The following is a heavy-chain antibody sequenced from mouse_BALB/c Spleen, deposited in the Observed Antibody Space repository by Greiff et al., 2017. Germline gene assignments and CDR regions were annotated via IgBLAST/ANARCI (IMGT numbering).Heavy chain of an antibody. V-gene: IGHV3-2*02. D-gene: IGHD1-1*01. J-gene: IGHJ3*01. CDR3: ARNYYGSIPFAY. CDR2: ISYSGST. Sequence: EVQRVESGPGLVKPSQSLSLTCTVTGYSITSDYAWNWIRQFPGNKLEWMGYISYSGSTSYNPSLKSRISITRDTSKNQFFLQLNSVTTEDTATYYCARNYYGSIPFAYWGQGTLVTVSA. CDR1: GYSITSDYA.